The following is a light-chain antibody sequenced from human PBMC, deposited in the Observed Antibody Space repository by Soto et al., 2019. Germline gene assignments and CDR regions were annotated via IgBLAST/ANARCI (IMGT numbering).Light chain of an antibody. Sequence: DIQMTQSPSSVSASVGDRVTITCRASQGISSYLAWYQQKPGKAPKLLIYAASTLQSGVPSRFSGSGSGTEFTLTISSLQPEDFATYYCQQLNSYPWTFGQGTKVEIK. CDR1: QGISSY. J-gene: IGKJ1*01. CDR2: AAS. V-gene: IGKV1-9*01. CDR3: QQLNSYPWT.